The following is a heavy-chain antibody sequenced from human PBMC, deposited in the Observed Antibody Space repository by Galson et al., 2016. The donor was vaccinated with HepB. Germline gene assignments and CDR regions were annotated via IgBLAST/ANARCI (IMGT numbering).Heavy chain of an antibody. J-gene: IGHJ4*02. Sequence: SLRLSCAASGFSFSNSGMSWVRQAPGRGLEWVSGITRSGDATHCADFVKGRFTISRDNSKNTLYLYMNNSTAGDTAIYYCGKHGGFDYWGQGALVTVSS. CDR2: ITRSGDAT. D-gene: IGHD3-16*01. CDR1: GFSFSNSG. CDR3: GKHGGFDY. V-gene: IGHV3-23*01.